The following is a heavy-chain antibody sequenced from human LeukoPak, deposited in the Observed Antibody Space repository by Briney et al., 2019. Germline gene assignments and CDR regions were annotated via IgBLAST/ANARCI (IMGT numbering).Heavy chain of an antibody. V-gene: IGHV4-38-2*02. CDR3: ARRPVKGSGWYHYYYYMDV. CDR1: GYSISSGYY. J-gene: IGHJ6*03. D-gene: IGHD6-19*01. Sequence: SETLSLTCTVSGYSISSGYYWGWIRQPPGKGLEWIGSIYHSGSTYYNPSLKSRVTISLDTSRNQFSLKLSSVTAADTAVYYCARRPVKGSGWYHYYYYMDVWGKGTTVTISS. CDR2: IYHSGST.